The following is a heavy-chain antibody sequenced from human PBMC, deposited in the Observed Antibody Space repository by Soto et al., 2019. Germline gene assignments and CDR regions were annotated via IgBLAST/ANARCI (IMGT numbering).Heavy chain of an antibody. D-gene: IGHD6-13*01. V-gene: IGHV5-10-1*01. J-gene: IGHJ5*02. CDR1: GYSFSSYW. Sequence: PGGSLKISCKGSGYSFSSYWGSWVRQMPREGPEGKGRIDPSESYTKNKPSFQSQVTITAEKTINTDNMQWSCPKASDTAMYYCARGIAAAGYDLNWFDPWGQGTLVTVSS. CDR3: ARGIAAAGYDLNWFDP. CDR2: IDPSESYT.